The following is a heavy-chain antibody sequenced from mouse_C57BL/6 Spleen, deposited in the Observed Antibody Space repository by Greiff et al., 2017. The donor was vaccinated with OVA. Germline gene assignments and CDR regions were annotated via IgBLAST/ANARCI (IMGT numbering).Heavy chain of an antibody. CDR3: ARGGLRNDMDD. Sequence: VQLQQSGAELAKPGASVKLSCKASGYTFTSYWMHWVKQRPGQGLEWIGYINPSSGYTKYNQKFTDKATLTADKSSRTAYMQLSSLTYAASAVFYCARGGLRNDMDDWGKGTAGTVSA. CDR1: GYTFTSYW. CDR2: INPSSGYT. D-gene: IGHD1-1*01. J-gene: IGHJ4*01. V-gene: IGHV1-7*01.